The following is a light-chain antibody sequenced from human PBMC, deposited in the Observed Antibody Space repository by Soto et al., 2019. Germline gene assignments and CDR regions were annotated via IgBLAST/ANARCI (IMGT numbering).Light chain of an antibody. Sequence: QSALTQPRSVSGSPGQSVTISCTGGGSDVGGYNYVSWYQHHPGKAPKFMIYEVTKRPSGVPDRFSGSKSGNTASLTIFGLQAEDEADYYCCSYAGSYTWVFGAGTKLTVL. CDR2: EVT. CDR3: CSYAGSYTWV. V-gene: IGLV2-11*01. J-gene: IGLJ3*02. CDR1: GSDVGGYNY.